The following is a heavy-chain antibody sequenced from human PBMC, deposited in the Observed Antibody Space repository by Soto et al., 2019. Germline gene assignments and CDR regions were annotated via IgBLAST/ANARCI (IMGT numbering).Heavy chain of an antibody. D-gene: IGHD6-19*01. J-gene: IGHJ3*02. Sequence: GGSLRLSCAASGFTFSSYAMHWVRQAPGKGLEWVAVRSYDGSNKYYAYSVKGRFTISRDNSKNTLYLQMNSLRAEDTAVYYCARDEIAVAGTAFDIWGQGTTVTVSS. CDR1: GFTFSSYA. CDR2: RSYDGSNK. CDR3: ARDEIAVAGTAFDI. V-gene: IGHV3-30*04.